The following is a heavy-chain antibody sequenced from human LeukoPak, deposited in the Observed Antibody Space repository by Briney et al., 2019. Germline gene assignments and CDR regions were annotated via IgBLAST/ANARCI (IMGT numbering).Heavy chain of an antibody. V-gene: IGHV3-21*04. CDR1: GFTFSNYS. J-gene: IGHJ4*02. CDR2: ITRSSSYI. CDR3: AKSGLNRFDY. Sequence: PGGSLRLSCAASGFTFSNYSMSWVRQAPGKGLEWVSSITRSSSYIYYADSVKGRFTISRDNSKNTLYLQVNSLRAEDTAVYYCAKSGLNRFDYWGQGTLVTVSS. D-gene: IGHD2-15*01.